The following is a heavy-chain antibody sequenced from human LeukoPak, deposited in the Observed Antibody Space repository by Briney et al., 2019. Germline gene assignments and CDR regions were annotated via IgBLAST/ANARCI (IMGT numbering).Heavy chain of an antibody. J-gene: IGHJ5*02. CDR2: INSDGSST. CDR1: GFTFSDFW. CDR3: AIRYGYVWFDP. Sequence: GGSLRLSCAASGFTFSDFWMHWVRQAPGKGLVWVSRINSDGSSTSYADSVKGRFTISRDNAKNTLYLQMNSLRAEDTAVYYCAIRYGYVWFDPWGQGTLVTVSS. D-gene: IGHD5-18*01. V-gene: IGHV3-74*01.